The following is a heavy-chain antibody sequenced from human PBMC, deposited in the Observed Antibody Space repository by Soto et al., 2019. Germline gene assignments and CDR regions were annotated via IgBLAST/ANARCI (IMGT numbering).Heavy chain of an antibody. CDR2: INPNSGGT. CDR3: ARRYCGGDCPDAFDI. Sequence: ASVKLSCKASGYTFTGYYMHWVRQAPGQGLEWMGWINPNSGGTNYAQKFQGWVTMTRDTSISTAYMELSRLRSDDTAVYYCARRYCGGDCPDAFDIWGQGTMVTVSS. J-gene: IGHJ3*02. V-gene: IGHV1-2*04. CDR1: GYTFTGYY. D-gene: IGHD2-21*02.